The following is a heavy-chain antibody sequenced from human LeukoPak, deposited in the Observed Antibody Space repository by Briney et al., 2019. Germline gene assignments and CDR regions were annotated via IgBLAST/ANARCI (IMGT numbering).Heavy chain of an antibody. Sequence: PGGSLRLSCAASGFTFRSYAMSWIRQAPERGLEWVSAMSGTGGKTYYADSVKGRFTISRDNSKNTLYLEMKSLRAEDTAVYYCAKADYSDSGSYVEWGQRTLVTVSS. J-gene: IGHJ4*02. V-gene: IGHV3-23*01. CDR1: GFTFRSYA. CDR3: AKADYSDSGSYVE. CDR2: MSGTGGKT. D-gene: IGHD3-10*01.